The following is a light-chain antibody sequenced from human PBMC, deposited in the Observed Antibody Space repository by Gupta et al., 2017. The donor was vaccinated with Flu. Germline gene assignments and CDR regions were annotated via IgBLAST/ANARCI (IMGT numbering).Light chain of an antibody. CDR2: LAS. CDR1: QGVLSSSNNKIY. CDR3: QQYYSTPYT. J-gene: IGKJ2*01. Sequence: IVLTQSPDPLSVSLGERATIICKSSQGVLSSSNNKIYLAWYQQKPGQPPKMLIYLASTREAGVPDRFSGSGSGTDFTLTISSLQAEDVAVYYCQQYYSTPYTFGQGTKLEIK. V-gene: IGKV4-1*01.